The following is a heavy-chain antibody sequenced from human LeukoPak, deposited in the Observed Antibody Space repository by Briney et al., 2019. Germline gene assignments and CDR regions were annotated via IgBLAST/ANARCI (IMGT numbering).Heavy chain of an antibody. CDR2: MNPNSGNT. D-gene: IGHD5-24*01. CDR3: ARSGATRDGYSYAFDI. V-gene: IGHV1-8*01. Sequence: GASVKVSCKASGYTFTSYDINWERQGTGQGLELMGWMNPNSGNTGYAQKFQGRVTMTRNTSISTAYMELSSLRSEDTAVYYCARSGATRDGYSYAFDIWGQGTMVTVSS. J-gene: IGHJ3*02. CDR1: GYTFTSYD.